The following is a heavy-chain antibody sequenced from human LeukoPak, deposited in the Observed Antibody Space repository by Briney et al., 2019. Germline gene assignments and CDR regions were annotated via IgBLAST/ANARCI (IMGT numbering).Heavy chain of an antibody. V-gene: IGHV3-20*04. CDR3: ARTRELLRDYYCYYMDV. J-gene: IGHJ6*03. Sequence: PSETLSLTCTVSGGSISNYYWSWVRQAPGKGLEWVSGINWNGGSTGYADSVKGRFTISRDNAKNSLYLQMNSLRAEDTALYYCARTRELLRDYYCYYMDVWGKGTTVTVSS. D-gene: IGHD1-26*01. CDR2: INWNGGST. CDR1: GGSISNYY.